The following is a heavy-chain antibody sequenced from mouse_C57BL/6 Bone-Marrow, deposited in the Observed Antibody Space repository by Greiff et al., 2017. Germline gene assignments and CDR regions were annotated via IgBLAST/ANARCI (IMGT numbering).Heavy chain of an antibody. J-gene: IGHJ1*03. V-gene: IGHV1-4*01. CDR3: ARKYFDV. CDR2: INPSSGYT. CDR1: GYTFTSYS. Sequence: VQLQQSGAELARPGASVKMSCKASGYTFTSYSMHWVKQRPGQGLEWIGYINPSSGYTKYNQKFKDKATLTADKSSSTTYMQLGSLTSEDSASYNCARKYFDVWGTGTTVTVSS.